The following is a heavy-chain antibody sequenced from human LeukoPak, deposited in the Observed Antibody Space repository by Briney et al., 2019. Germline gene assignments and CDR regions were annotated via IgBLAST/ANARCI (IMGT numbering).Heavy chain of an antibody. CDR2: IYHSGST. Sequence: SETLSLTCTVSGGSISSGGYYWSWIRQPPGKGLEWIGYIYHSGSTNYNPSLKSRVTISVDTSKNQFSLKLSSVTAADTAVYYCARGYNYYDSSGYYFDYWGQGTLVTVSS. J-gene: IGHJ4*02. D-gene: IGHD3-22*01. CDR1: GGSISSGGYY. V-gene: IGHV4-61*08. CDR3: ARGYNYYDSSGYYFDY.